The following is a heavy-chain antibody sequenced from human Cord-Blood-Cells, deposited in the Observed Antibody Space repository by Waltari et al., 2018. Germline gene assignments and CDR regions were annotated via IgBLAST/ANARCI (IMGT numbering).Heavy chain of an antibody. J-gene: IGHJ4*02. CDR3: ARDPEYGDDY. CDR1: GVTVSSYY. CDR2: IYSGGST. D-gene: IGHD4-17*01. Sequence: EVQLVESGGGLVQPGGSLRLSCAASGVTVSSYYKIWVRQAPGKGLVWVSVIYSGGSTYYADSVKGRFTISRDNSKNTLYLQMNSLRAEDMAVYYCARDPEYGDDYWGQGTLVTVSS. V-gene: IGHV3-66*01.